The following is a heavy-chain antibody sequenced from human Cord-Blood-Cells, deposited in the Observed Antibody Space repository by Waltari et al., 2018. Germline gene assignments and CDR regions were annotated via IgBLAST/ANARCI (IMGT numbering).Heavy chain of an antibody. J-gene: IGHJ3*02. CDR2: ISYDGSNK. Sequence: VRQAPGKGLEWVAVISYDGSNKYYADSVKGRFTISRDNSKNTLYLQMNSLRAEDTAVYYCARVMFEGASRYDAFDIWGQGTMVTVSS. CDR3: ARVMFEGASRYDAFDI. V-gene: IGHV3-30-3*01. D-gene: IGHD3-16*01.